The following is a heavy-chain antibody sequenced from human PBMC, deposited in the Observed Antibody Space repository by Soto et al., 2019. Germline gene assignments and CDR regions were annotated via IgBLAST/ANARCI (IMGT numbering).Heavy chain of an antibody. CDR1: GFTFSSYA. Sequence: PGGSLRLSCAASGFTFSSYAMSWVRQAPGKGLEWVSAISGSGGSTYYADSVKGRFTISRDNSKNTLYLQMNSLRAEDTAVYYCAKRPVRGVPIYPMVPYYYYGMDVWGQGTTVTVSS. CDR3: AKRPVRGVPIYPMVPYYYYGMDV. D-gene: IGHD3-10*01. V-gene: IGHV3-23*01. J-gene: IGHJ6*02. CDR2: ISGSGGST.